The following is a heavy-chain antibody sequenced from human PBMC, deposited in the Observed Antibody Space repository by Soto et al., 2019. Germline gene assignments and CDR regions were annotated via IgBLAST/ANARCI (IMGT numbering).Heavy chain of an antibody. D-gene: IGHD3-22*01. CDR3: ARAFFYQGSDSRGYSFDAFDF. CDR1: GYTFTSSG. J-gene: IGHJ3*01. V-gene: IGHV1-18*01. CDR2: ISAHTGSS. Sequence: QVQLVQSGAEVKKPGASVKVSCKASGYTFTSSGMSWVRQAPGQGLEGMGWISAHTGSSEYAQRFQGRVNMTTDISTSTAYMELRSLRSDDTAVYYCARAFFYQGSDSRGYSFDAFDFWGPGTLVTVSS.